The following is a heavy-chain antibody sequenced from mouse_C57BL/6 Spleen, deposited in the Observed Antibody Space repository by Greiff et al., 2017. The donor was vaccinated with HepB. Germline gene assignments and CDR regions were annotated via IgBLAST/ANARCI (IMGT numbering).Heavy chain of an antibody. CDR3: ARSKNYYGSSPWFAY. Sequence: VQRVESDAELVKPGASVKISCKVSGYTFTDHTIHWMKQRPEQGLEWIGYIYPRDGSTKYNEKFKGKATLTADKAYSTAYMQLNSLTSEDSAVYVCARSKNYYGSSPWFAYWGQGTLVTVSA. D-gene: IGHD1-1*01. V-gene: IGHV1-78*01. J-gene: IGHJ3*01. CDR2: IYPRDGST. CDR1: GYTFTDHT.